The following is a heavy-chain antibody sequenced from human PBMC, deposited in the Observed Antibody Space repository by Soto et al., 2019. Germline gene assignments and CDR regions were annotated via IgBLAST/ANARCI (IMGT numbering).Heavy chain of an antibody. J-gene: IGHJ4*02. D-gene: IGHD6-13*01. CDR3: ARDWAAAGHVFDY. CDR1: GGSFSGYY. Sequence: SETLSLTCAVYGGSFSGYYWSWIRQPPGKGLEWIGYINHSGSTNYNPSLKSRVTISVDTSKNQFSLKLSSVTAADTAVYYCARDWAAAGHVFDYWGQGTLVTVSS. V-gene: IGHV4-34*01. CDR2: INHSGST.